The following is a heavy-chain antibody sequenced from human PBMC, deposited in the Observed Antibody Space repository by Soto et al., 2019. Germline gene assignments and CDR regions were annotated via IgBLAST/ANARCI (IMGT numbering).Heavy chain of an antibody. CDR1: GGSVRSSSHY. V-gene: IGHV4-39*01. CDR3: AGKTGAGFMALYYMDV. CDR2: VSYRGDT. J-gene: IGHJ6*03. D-gene: IGHD6-19*01. Sequence: SETVSLTCTVSGGSVRSSSHYWAWILHPPGKGLEWIGSVSYRGDTYYNPSLKSRVTISIGTSKSQFSLKLSSVTAADTAVYYCAGKTGAGFMALYYMDVWGKGTTVTVSS.